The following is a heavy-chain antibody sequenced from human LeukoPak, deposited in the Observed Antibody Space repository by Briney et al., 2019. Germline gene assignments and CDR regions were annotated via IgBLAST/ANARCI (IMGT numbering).Heavy chain of an antibody. J-gene: IGHJ4*02. CDR2: IYYSGST. CDR3: ARIGPILGAAWVDY. Sequence: SETLSLTCTISGGSISSYYWSWIRQPPGKGLEWIGYIYYSGSTKYNPSLKSRVTTSLDTSKNQFSLRLSSVTAVDTAVYYCARIGPILGAAWVDYWGQGTLVSVSS. CDR1: GGSISSYY. D-gene: IGHD3-3*02. V-gene: IGHV4-59*12.